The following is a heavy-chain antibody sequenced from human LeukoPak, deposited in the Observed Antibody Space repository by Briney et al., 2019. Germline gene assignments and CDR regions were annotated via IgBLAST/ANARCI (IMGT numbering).Heavy chain of an antibody. CDR3: ARGGVDTAMVTGYYYYYYMDV. V-gene: IGHV7-4-1*02. Sequence: VASVKVSCKASGYTFTSYAMNWVRQAPGQGLEWMGWINTNTGNPTYAQGFTGRFVFSLDTSVSTAYLQISSLKAEGTAVYYCARGGVDTAMVTGYYYYYYMDVWGKGTTVTVSS. D-gene: IGHD5-18*01. CDR1: GYTFTSYA. J-gene: IGHJ6*03. CDR2: INTNTGNP.